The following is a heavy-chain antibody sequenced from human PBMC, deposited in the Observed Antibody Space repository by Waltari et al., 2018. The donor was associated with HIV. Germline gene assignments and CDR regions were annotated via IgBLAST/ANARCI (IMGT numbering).Heavy chain of an antibody. V-gene: IGHV3-23*01. CDR2: ISASSFIHT. CDR3: AHQISGQWLTPGH. J-gene: IGHJ4*02. D-gene: IGHD6-19*01. Sequence: EVQLLESGGVLVQPGESLRLSCTAAGFAFNSYAMHWVRQAPGKGLEWVSAISASSFIHTYYAESVRGRFTVSRDNSKSTTYLQMNSLRVEDTAVYYCAHQISGQWLTPGHWGQGTLVTVSS. CDR1: GFAFNSYA.